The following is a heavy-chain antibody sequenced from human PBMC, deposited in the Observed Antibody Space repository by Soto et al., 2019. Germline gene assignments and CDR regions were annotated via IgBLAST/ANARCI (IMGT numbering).Heavy chain of an antibody. J-gene: IGHJ5*02. CDR1: GYTLTTYA. CDR3: ARGLVRGDIALFNWFEP. CDR2: INAGNGNT. Sequence: SVKVSCKASGYTLTTYAMHWVRQAPGQRLEWMGWINAGNGNTKYSQKFQDRVTITRDTSASTAYMELRSLTSADTAVYYCARGLVRGDIALFNWFEPWGQGTLVTVPS. D-gene: IGHD3-10*01. V-gene: IGHV1-3*01.